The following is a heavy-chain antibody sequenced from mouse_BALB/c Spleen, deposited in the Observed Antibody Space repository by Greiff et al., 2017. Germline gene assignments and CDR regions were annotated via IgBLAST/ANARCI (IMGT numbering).Heavy chain of an antibody. Sequence: VQLVESGPGLVQPSQSLSITCTVSGFSLTSYGVHWVRQSPGKGLEWLGVIWSGGSTDYNAAFISRLSISKDNSKSQVFFKMNSLQANDTAIYYCASQFITTAAWFAYWGQGTLVTVSA. CDR2: IWSGGST. CDR1: GFSLTSYG. D-gene: IGHD1-2*01. J-gene: IGHJ3*01. CDR3: ASQFITTAAWFAY. V-gene: IGHV2-2*02.